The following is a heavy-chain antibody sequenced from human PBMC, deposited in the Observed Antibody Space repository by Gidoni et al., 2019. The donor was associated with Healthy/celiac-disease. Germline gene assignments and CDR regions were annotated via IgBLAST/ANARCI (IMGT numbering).Heavy chain of an antibody. CDR2: IRSSSSTI. CDR1: GFTFSSYS. D-gene: IGHD1-26*01. J-gene: IGHJ4*02. CDR3: ARGPRSGSSFDY. V-gene: IGHV3-48*04. Sequence: EVQLVESGGGLVQPGGSLRLSCAASGFTFSSYSMNWVRQDPGKGLEWVAYIRSSSSTIYYADSVKGRITISRDNAKNSLYLQMNSLRAEDTAVYYCARGPRSGSSFDYGGQGTLVTVSS.